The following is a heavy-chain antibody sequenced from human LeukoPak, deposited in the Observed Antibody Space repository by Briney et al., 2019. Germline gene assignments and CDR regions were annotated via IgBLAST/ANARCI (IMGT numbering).Heavy chain of an antibody. CDR3: ARSRIEGDSYNYAY. V-gene: IGHV4-59*01. Sequence: SETLSLTCTVSGGSIGRYYWSWIRQPPGRELEWIGNVFYSGSTNYNPSLESRVTISVDTSKTQFSLKLSSVTAADTAVYYCARSRIEGDSYNYAYWGQGTLVTVSS. J-gene: IGHJ4*02. D-gene: IGHD5-24*01. CDR2: VFYSGST. CDR1: GGSIGRYY.